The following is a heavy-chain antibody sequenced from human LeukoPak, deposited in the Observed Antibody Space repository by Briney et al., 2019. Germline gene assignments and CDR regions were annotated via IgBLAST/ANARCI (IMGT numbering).Heavy chain of an antibody. D-gene: IGHD2-15*01. J-gene: IGHJ4*02. Sequence: GRSLRLSCAASGFTFSGSAMHWVRQASGKGLEWVGRIRSKANSYATAYAASVKGRFTISRDDSKNTAYLQMNSLKTEDTAVYYCTVNYCSGGSCYMLWGQGTLVTVSS. V-gene: IGHV3-73*01. CDR3: TVNYCSGGSCYML. CDR1: GFTFSGSA. CDR2: IRSKANSYAT.